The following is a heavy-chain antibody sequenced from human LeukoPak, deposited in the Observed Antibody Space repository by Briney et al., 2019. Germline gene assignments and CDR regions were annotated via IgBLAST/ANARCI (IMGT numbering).Heavy chain of an antibody. CDR1: GYTFTGYY. V-gene: IGHV1-2*02. J-gene: IGHJ6*03. CDR2: INPNSGGT. Sequence: ASVKVSCKASGYTFTGYYMHWVRQAPGQGLEWMGWINPNSGGTNYAQKFQGRVTMTRDTSISTAYMELSRLRSDDTAVYYCARVGMVIAAAGKGHYYMDVWGKGTTVTVSS. CDR3: ARVGMVIAAAGKGHYYMDV. D-gene: IGHD6-13*01.